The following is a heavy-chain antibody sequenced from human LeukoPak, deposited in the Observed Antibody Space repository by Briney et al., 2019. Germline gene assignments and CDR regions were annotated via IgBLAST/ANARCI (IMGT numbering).Heavy chain of an antibody. D-gene: IGHD4-17*01. CDR1: GGSISSGGYS. CDR2: IYYTGST. Sequence: PSETLSLTCAVSGGSISSGGYSWTWIRQPPGKGLEWIGYIYYTGSTYYNPSLKSRVTISVDTSKNQFSLKLSSVTAADTAVYYCARANTVISGIFDYWGQGTLVTVSS. J-gene: IGHJ4*02. V-gene: IGHV4-30-4*07. CDR3: ARANTVISGIFDY.